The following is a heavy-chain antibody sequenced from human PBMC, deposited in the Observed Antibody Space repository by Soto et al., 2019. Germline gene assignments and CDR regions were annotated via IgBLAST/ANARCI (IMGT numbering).Heavy chain of an antibody. J-gene: IGHJ6*02. CDR2: IYPGDSDT. CDR1: GYSFTSYW. V-gene: IGHV5-51*01. CDR3: ARRGVEMVYYYYYGMDV. D-gene: IGHD2-8*01. Sequence: PGESLKISCKGSGYSFTSYWIGWVRQMPGKGLEWMGIIYPGDSDTRYSPSFQGQVTISADKSISTAYLQWSSLKASDTAMYYCARRGVEMVYYYYYGMDVWGQGTTVTVSS.